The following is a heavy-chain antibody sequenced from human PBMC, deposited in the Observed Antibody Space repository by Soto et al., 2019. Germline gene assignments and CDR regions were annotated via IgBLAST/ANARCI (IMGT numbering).Heavy chain of an antibody. V-gene: IGHV5-51*01. CDR1: GYSFTSYW. D-gene: IGHD6-13*01. CDR3: SRHCSSSWYYYYYGMDV. J-gene: IGHJ6*02. Sequence: GESLKISCKGSGYSFTSYWIGWVRQMPGKGLEWMGIIYPGDSDTRYSPSFQGQVTISADKSISTAYLQWSSLKASDTAMYYCSRHCSSSWYYYYYGMDVWGQGTTVTVSS. CDR2: IYPGDSDT.